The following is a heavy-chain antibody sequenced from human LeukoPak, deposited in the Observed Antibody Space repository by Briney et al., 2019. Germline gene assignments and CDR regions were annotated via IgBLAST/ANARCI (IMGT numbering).Heavy chain of an antibody. Sequence: GGSLRLSCAASGFTFSSYSMTWVRQAPGKGLEWVSYISGSGSTMFYADSVKGRFTISRDNSKNTLYLQMNSLRAEDTAVYYCARERRIVGATEGDYFDYWGQGTLVTVSS. CDR1: GFTFSSYS. CDR3: ARERRIVGATEGDYFDY. CDR2: ISGSGSTM. D-gene: IGHD1-26*01. J-gene: IGHJ4*02. V-gene: IGHV3-48*01.